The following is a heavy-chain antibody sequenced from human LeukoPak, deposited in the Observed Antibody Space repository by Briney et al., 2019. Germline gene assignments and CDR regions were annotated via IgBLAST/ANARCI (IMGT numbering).Heavy chain of an antibody. CDR3: ASFGYSSSSGDY. CDR2: ISSSSSYI. J-gene: IGHJ4*02. D-gene: IGHD6-13*01. Sequence: GGSLRLSCAASGFTFSSYSMYWVRQAPGKGLEWVSSISSSSSYIYYADSVKGRFTISRDNAKNSLYLQMNSLRAEDTAVYYCASFGYSSSSGDYWGQGTLVTVSS. V-gene: IGHV3-21*01. CDR1: GFTFSSYS.